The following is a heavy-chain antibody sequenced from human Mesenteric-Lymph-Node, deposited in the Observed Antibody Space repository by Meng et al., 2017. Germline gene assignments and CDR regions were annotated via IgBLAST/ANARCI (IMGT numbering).Heavy chain of an antibody. Sequence: GESLKISCAASGFTFSSYSMNWVRQAPGKGLEWVAVIWYDGSNKYYADSVKGRFTISRDNSKNTLYLQMNSLRAEDTAVYYCARGLELLGFDYWGQGTLVTVSS. CDR2: IWYDGSNK. J-gene: IGHJ4*02. V-gene: IGHV3-33*08. D-gene: IGHD1-7*01. CDR1: GFTFSSYS. CDR3: ARGLELLGFDY.